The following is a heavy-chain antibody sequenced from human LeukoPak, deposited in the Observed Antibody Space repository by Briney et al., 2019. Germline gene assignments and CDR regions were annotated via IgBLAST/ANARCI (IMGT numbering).Heavy chain of an antibody. CDR1: GDSVSSNSAA. D-gene: IGHD1-26*01. CDR3: ARVAVGATTGFDY. V-gene: IGHV6-1*01. CDR2: TYYRSKWYN. J-gene: IGHJ4*02. Sequence: SQTLSLTRAISGDSVSSNSAAWTWIRQSPSRGLEWLGRTYYRSKWYNDYAVSVKSRITINPDTSKNQFSLQLNSVTPEDTAVYYCARVAVGATTGFDYWGQGTLVTVSS.